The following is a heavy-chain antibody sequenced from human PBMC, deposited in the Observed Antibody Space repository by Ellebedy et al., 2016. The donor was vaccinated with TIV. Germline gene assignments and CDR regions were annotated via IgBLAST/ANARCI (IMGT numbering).Heavy chain of an antibody. Sequence: MPSETLSLTCTVSGGSVISGSYYWNWIRQPPGKGLEWIGYIFYSGTTNYNPSRKSRVHISVDTSKNQFSLKLSSVTAADTAVYYCARASYNRNRGYFDSWGQGTLVTVSS. V-gene: IGHV4-61*01. J-gene: IGHJ4*02. D-gene: IGHD1-14*01. CDR2: IFYSGTT. CDR3: ARASYNRNRGYFDS. CDR1: GGSVISGSYY.